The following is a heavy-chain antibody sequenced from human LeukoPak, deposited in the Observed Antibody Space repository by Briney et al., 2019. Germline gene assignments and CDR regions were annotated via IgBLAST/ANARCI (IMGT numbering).Heavy chain of an antibody. D-gene: IGHD4-17*01. CDR2: IYPADSDT. CDR3: ARSYGDYPEGFDY. J-gene: IGHJ4*02. V-gene: IGHV5-51*01. Sequence: GESLKISCKGSGYSFSGYWIAWVRQMPGKGLEWMGIIYPADSDTRYSPSFQGQVTISADKSISTAYLQWSSLKASDTAMYYCARSYGDYPEGFDYWGQGTLVTVSS. CDR1: GYSFSGYW.